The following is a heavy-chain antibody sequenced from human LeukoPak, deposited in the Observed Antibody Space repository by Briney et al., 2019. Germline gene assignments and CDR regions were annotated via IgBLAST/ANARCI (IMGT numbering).Heavy chain of an antibody. J-gene: IGHJ4*02. CDR2: IYTSGST. V-gene: IGHV4-61*02. CDR1: GGSISSGSYY. CDR3: ARAPYWGSSHFDY. D-gene: IGHD3-16*01. Sequence: PPETLSLTCTASGGSISSGSYYWSWIRQPAGKGLEWIGRIYTSGSTNYNPSLKSRVTISVDTSKNQFSLKLSSVTAADTAVYYCARAPYWGSSHFDYWGQGTLVTVSS.